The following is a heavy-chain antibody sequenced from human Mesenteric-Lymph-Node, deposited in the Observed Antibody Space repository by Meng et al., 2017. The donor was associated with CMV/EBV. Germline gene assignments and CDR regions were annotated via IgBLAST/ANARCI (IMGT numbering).Heavy chain of an antibody. CDR3: TTTAGYGDSDY. D-gene: IGHD4-17*01. V-gene: IGHV3-73*01. Sequence: GGSLRLSCAASGFIFSGSVIHWVRQAPGKGLEWVGHIRSKAKSYATAYTASLEGRFIISRDDSRNTAYLQVNSLKSEDTAVYYCTTTAGYGDSDYWGQGTLVTVSS. CDR1: GFIFSGSV. CDR2: IRSKAKSYAT. J-gene: IGHJ4*02.